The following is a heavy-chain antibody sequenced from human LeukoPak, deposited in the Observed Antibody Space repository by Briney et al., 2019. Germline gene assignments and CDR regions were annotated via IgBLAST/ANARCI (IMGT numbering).Heavy chain of an antibody. J-gene: IGHJ4*02. Sequence: ASVKVSCKASGYTFTGYYMHWVRQAPGQGLEWMGWINPNSGGTNYAQKFQGRVTMTRDTSISTAYMELSRLRSDDTAVYYCAREGDPYCTNGVCPSGGYWGQGTLVTVSS. V-gene: IGHV1-2*02. CDR1: GYTFTGYY. CDR2: INPNSGGT. CDR3: AREGDPYCTNGVCPSGGY. D-gene: IGHD2-8*01.